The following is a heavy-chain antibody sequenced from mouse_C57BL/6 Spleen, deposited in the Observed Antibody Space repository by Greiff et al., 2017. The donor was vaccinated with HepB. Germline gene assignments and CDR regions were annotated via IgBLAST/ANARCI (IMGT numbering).Heavy chain of an antibody. D-gene: IGHD2-5*01. CDR3: ARRSKREYFDY. J-gene: IGHJ2*01. CDR1: GYTFTSYW. Sequence: VQLQQPGAELVRPGPSVKLSCKASGYTFTSYWMHWVKQRPGQGLEWIGVIDPSDSYTNYNQKFKGKATLTVDTSSSTAYMQLSSLTSEDSAVYYCARRSKREYFDYWGQGTTLTVSS. V-gene: IGHV1-59*01. CDR2: IDPSDSYT.